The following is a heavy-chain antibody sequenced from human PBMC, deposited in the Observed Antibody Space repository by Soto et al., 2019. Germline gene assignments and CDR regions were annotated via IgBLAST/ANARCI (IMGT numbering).Heavy chain of an antibody. CDR1: GFTFSSYG. CDR3: AKDNTHCSGGSCFGCDY. V-gene: IGHV3-30*18. CDR2: ISYDGSNK. Sequence: QVQLVESGGGVVQPGRSLRLSCAASGFTFSSYGMHWVRQAPGKGLEWVAVISYDGSNKYYADSVKGRFTISRDNSKNTLYLQMNRLRDEDTALYYCAKDNTHCSGGSCFGCDYWGQGTLATVSS. D-gene: IGHD2-15*01. J-gene: IGHJ4*02.